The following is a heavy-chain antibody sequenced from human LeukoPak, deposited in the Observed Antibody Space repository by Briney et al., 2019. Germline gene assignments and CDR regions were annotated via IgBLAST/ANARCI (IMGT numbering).Heavy chain of an antibody. CDR3: ARDRGNRPDAFDI. CDR1: GFTFSSYS. D-gene: IGHD1-14*01. CDR2: ISSSSSTI. Sequence: GGSLRLSCAASGFTFSSYSMNWVRQAPGKGLEWVSYISSSSSTIYYADSVKGRFTISRDNAKNSLYLQMSSLRAEDTAVYYCARDRGNRPDAFDIWGQGTMVTVSS. J-gene: IGHJ3*02. V-gene: IGHV3-48*04.